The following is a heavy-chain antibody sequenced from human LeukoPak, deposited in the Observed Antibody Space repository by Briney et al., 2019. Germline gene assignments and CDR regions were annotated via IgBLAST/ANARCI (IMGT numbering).Heavy chain of an antibody. CDR2: INHSGST. Sequence: SETLSLTCSVSGGSISSSSYYWSWIRQPPGKGLEWIGEINHSGSTNYNPSLKSRVTISVDTSKNQFSLKLSSVTAADTAVYYCARRRRRYCGGDCYPHFDYWGQGTLVTVSS. CDR1: GGSISSSSYY. V-gene: IGHV4-39*07. CDR3: ARRRRRYCGGDCYPHFDY. J-gene: IGHJ4*02. D-gene: IGHD2-21*01.